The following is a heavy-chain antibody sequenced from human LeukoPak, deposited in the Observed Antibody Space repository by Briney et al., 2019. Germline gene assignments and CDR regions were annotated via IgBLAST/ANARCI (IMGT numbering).Heavy chain of an antibody. Sequence: ASVKVSCKASGGTFSNYAISWVRQAPGQGLEWMGGIIPMFGPASSAQKFQGRVTITTDESTSTAYMELRSLRSDDTAVYYCARVYSSSWYTPYYYMDVWGKGTTVTVSS. CDR1: GGTFSNYA. CDR3: ARVYSSSWYTPYYYMDV. V-gene: IGHV1-69*05. D-gene: IGHD6-13*01. J-gene: IGHJ6*03. CDR2: IIPMFGPA.